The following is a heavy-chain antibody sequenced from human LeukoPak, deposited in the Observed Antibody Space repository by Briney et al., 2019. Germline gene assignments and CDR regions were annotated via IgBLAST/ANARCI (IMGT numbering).Heavy chain of an antibody. CDR2: IDSSGGYM. J-gene: IGHJ4*02. Sequence: GGSLRLSCAASGITLSSYNMNWVRQAPGKGLEWVSSIDSSGGYMFYADSVKGRFIISRDNAKDSLYLQMNSLRVEDTAVYYCLRGDRRDYWGQGTLVTVSS. CDR3: LRGDRRDY. CDR1: GITLSSYN. V-gene: IGHV3-21*06.